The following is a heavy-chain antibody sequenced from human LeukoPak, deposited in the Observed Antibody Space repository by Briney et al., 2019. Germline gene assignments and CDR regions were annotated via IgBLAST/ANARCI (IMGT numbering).Heavy chain of an antibody. J-gene: IGHJ4*02. Sequence: PGGSLRLSCAASGLTFSSYWMSWVRQAAGKGLEWVAKIKQDGSEKYYVDSVKGRFTISRDNAKNSLYLQMNSLRAEDTAVYYCARVDQYCSSTSCYPYFDYWGQGTLVTVSS. CDR2: IKQDGSEK. CDR1: GLTFSSYW. CDR3: ARVDQYCSSTSCYPYFDY. V-gene: IGHV3-7*01. D-gene: IGHD2-2*01.